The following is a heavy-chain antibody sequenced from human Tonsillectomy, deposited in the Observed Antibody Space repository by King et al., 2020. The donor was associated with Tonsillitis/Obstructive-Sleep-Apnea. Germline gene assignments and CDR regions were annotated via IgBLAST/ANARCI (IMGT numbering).Heavy chain of an antibody. J-gene: IGHJ4*02. CDR1: GGAFSTYA. D-gene: IGHD3-22*01. V-gene: IGHV1-69*01. CDR3: ALAFYDNTGYYFYYFVY. Sequence: QLVQSGAEVQKPGSSVKVSCKASGGAFSTYAISWVRQAPGRGLEWMGGIIPIFATAKYAQKFQGRVTITADESTSTAYMELSSLRSEDTAVYYCALAFYDNTGYYFYYFVYWGQGTLVTVSS. CDR2: IIPIFATA.